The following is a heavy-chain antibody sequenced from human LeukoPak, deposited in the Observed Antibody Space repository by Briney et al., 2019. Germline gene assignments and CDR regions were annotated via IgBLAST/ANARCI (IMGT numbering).Heavy chain of an antibody. D-gene: IGHD6-13*01. CDR3: ARTLYIAAVPGGFDY. CDR1: GGTFSSYA. Sequence: ASVKVSCKASGGTFSSYAISWVRQAPGQGLEWMGGIIPIFGTPNYAQNFQGRVTITADESTSTVYMELSRLRSDDTALYYCARTLYIAAVPGGFDYWGQGSLVTVSS. CDR2: IIPIFGTP. V-gene: IGHV1-69*01. J-gene: IGHJ4*02.